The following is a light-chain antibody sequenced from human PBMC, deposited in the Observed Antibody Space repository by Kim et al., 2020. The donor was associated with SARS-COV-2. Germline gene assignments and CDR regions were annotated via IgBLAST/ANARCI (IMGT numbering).Light chain of an antibody. Sequence: SGSPGERATLSCRASQSVTSNLAWYQQKPGQAPRLLIYGASTRATGIPAGFSGSGSGTEFTLTISSLQSEDFAVYYCQQYNNWPYTFGQGTKLEI. CDR2: GAS. J-gene: IGKJ2*01. CDR3: QQYNNWPYT. V-gene: IGKV3-15*01. CDR1: QSVTSN.